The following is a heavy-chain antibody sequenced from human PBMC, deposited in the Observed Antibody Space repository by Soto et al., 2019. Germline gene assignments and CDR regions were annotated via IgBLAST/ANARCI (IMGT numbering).Heavy chain of an antibody. D-gene: IGHD5-18*01. CDR2: INHSGST. CDR1: GGSFSGYY. V-gene: IGHV4-34*01. CDR3: ARLNGYSYGYYYYYGMDV. Sequence: SETLSLTCAVYGGSFSGYYWSWIRQPPGKGLEWIGEINHSGSTNYNPSLKSRVTISVDTSKNQFSLKLSSVTAADTAVYYCARLNGYSYGYYYYYGMDVWCQGTTVT. J-gene: IGHJ6*02.